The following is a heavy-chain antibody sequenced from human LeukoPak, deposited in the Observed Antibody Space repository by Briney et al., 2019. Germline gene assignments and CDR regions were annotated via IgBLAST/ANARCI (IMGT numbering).Heavy chain of an antibody. CDR2: IYSGGST. CDR1: GFTVSSNY. V-gene: IGHV3-53*01. D-gene: IGHD1-26*01. CDR3: ARGGSYLSAFDI. Sequence: QSGGSLRLSCAASGFTVSSNYMSWVRQAPAKGLEWVSIIYSGGSTFYADSVKGRFTISRDNSKNTLYLQMNSLRAEDTAVYYCARGGSYLSAFDIWGQGTMVTVSS. J-gene: IGHJ3*02.